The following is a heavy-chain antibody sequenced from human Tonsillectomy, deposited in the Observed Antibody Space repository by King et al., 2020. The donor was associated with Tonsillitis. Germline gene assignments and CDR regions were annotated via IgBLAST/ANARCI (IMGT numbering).Heavy chain of an antibody. J-gene: IGHJ4*02. CDR3: TRNFWSGGTEGC. D-gene: IGHD3-3*01. CDR2: ISSSSNLI. Sequence: VQLVESGGGLVQPGGSLRLSCAASGFTFNSYGMNWVRQAPGKGLEWIAYISSSSNLIYYAASVKGRFTISRDNARNSLYLQMSSLRAEDTAVYYCTRNFWSGGTEGCWGQGTLVTVSS. CDR1: GFTFNSYG. V-gene: IGHV3-48*01.